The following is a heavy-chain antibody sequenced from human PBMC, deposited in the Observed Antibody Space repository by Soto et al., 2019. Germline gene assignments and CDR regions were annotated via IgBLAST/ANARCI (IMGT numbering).Heavy chain of an antibody. CDR3: AGLVVVIIPSYFDY. J-gene: IGHJ4*02. Sequence: SETLSLTCTVSGGSISSYDWSWIRQAPGKKLEWIGYMYSSGATNYNPSLKSRVTISVDTSKNQFSLKLSSVTAADTAVYYCAGLVVVIIPSYFDYWGQGTLVTVSS. V-gene: IGHV4-59*12. D-gene: IGHD3-22*01. CDR2: MYSSGAT. CDR1: GGSISSYD.